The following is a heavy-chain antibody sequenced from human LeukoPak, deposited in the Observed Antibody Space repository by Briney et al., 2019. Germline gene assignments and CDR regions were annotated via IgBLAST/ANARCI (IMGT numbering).Heavy chain of an antibody. V-gene: IGHV4-59*08. CDR3: ARIDAGATVDY. J-gene: IGHJ4*02. Sequence: SETLSLTCTVSGGSISSYYWSWIRQPPGKGLEWIGYIYYSGSTNYNPSLKSRVTISVDTSKNQFSLKLSSVTAADTAVYYCARIDAGATVDYWGQGTLVTVSS. CDR1: GGSISSYY. D-gene: IGHD1-26*01. CDR2: IYYSGST.